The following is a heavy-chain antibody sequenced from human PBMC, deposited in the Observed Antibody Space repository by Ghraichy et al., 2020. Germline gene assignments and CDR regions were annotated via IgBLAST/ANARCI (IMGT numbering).Heavy chain of an antibody. J-gene: IGHJ4*02. Sequence: TLSLTCTVSDDSIGGYYWGWIRQPAGKGLQWIGRIYSSGTVNYNPSLKSRVTMSVDKSQNQFSLRLTSVSAADTAVYYCARDRDYGDSGRMGFDYWGQGIVVIVSS. V-gene: IGHV4-4*07. CDR3: ARDRDYGDSGRMGFDY. CDR2: IYSSGTV. D-gene: IGHD4-17*01. CDR1: DDSIGGYY.